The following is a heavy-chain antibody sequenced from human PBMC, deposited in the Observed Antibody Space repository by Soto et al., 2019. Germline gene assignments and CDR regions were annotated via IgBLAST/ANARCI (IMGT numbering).Heavy chain of an antibody. CDR1: GGSISSGGYY. V-gene: IGHV4-31*03. J-gene: IGHJ5*02. CDR3: AREDRNYYDSSGYYH. D-gene: IGHD3-22*01. Sequence: SETLSLTCTVSGGSISSGGYYWSWIRQHPGKGLEWIGYIHYSGSTYYNPSLKSRVTISIDTSKNQFSLKLSSVTAADMAVYYCAREDRNYYDSSGYYHWGQGTLVTVSS. CDR2: IHYSGST.